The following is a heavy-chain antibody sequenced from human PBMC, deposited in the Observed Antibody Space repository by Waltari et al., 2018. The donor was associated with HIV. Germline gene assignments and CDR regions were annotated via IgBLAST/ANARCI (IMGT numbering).Heavy chain of an antibody. Sequence: QLVESGGGLIQPGGSLRLSCAASGFIVNSNYVIWVRQAPGKGLEWVSVIYSGGSTYYADSVKGRFTISRDNSKNTICLQMNSLRAEDTAVYYCARDRPNYYDSSGYSSVFDVWGQGTMVTVSS. CDR3: ARDRPNYYDSSGYSSVFDV. V-gene: IGHV3-53*01. D-gene: IGHD3-22*01. J-gene: IGHJ3*01. CDR2: IYSGGST. CDR1: GFIVNSNY.